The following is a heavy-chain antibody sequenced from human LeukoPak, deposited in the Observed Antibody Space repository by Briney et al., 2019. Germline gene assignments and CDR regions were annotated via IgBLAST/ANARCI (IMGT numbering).Heavy chain of an antibody. CDR2: IYTSGST. CDR1: GGSFSSYY. CDR3: AREKMATIDY. V-gene: IGHV4-4*07. Sequence: SETLSLTCAVYGGSFSSYYWSWIRQPAGKGLEWIGRIYTSGSTNYNPSLKSRVTMSVDTSKNQFSLKLSSVTAADTAVYYCAREKMATIDYWGQGTLVTVSS. J-gene: IGHJ4*02. D-gene: IGHD5-24*01.